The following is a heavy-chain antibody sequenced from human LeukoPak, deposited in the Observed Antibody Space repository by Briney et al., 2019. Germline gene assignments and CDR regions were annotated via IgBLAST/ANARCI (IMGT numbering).Heavy chain of an antibody. J-gene: IGHJ3*02. D-gene: IGHD5-24*01. CDR1: GFTFSSYS. Sequence: GGSLRLSCAASGFTFSSYSMIWVRQAPGKGLEWVSSISRSSSYIYYADSVKGRFTISRDNAKNSLYLQMNSLRAEDTAVYYCARDPTARYAFDIWGQGTMVTVSS. CDR2: ISRSSSYI. CDR3: ARDPTARYAFDI. V-gene: IGHV3-21*01.